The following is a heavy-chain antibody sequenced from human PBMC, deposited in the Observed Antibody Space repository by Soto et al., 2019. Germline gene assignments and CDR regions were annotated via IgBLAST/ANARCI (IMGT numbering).Heavy chain of an antibody. D-gene: IGHD2-15*01. Sequence: QVQLVESGGGVVQPGRSLRLSCAASGFTFSSYAMHWVRQAPGKGLEWVAVISYDGSNKYYADSVKGRFTISSDNSKNTLYLQMNSLRAEDTAVYYCAREGVVVVAAAYAFDIWGQGTMVTVSS. V-gene: IGHV3-30-3*01. CDR3: AREGVVVVAAAYAFDI. J-gene: IGHJ3*02. CDR2: ISYDGSNK. CDR1: GFTFSSYA.